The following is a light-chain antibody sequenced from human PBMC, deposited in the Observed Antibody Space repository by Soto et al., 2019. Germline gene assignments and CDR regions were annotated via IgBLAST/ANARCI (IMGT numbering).Light chain of an antibody. J-gene: IGKJ5*01. CDR1: QTFSSS. CDR3: QQHGTSPIT. V-gene: IGKV3-11*01. CDR2: EAS. Sequence: EIVLTQSPATLSLSPGERATLSCRASQTFSSSLAWYQQKPGQAPRLLIYEASNRATGIPARFSGSGSGTDFTLTISRLEPEDFAVYYCQQHGTSPITFGQGTRLEIK.